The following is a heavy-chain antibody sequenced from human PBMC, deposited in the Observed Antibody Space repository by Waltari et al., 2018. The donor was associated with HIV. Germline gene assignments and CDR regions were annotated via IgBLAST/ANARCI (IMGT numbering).Heavy chain of an antibody. CDR2: IKQDGNKR. CDR3: ARSSSGYFDH. J-gene: IGHJ4*02. D-gene: IGHD6-19*01. V-gene: IGHV3-7*01. CDR1: GSSLGDYW. Sequence: EVYMVESGGSLVQPGGSLRHSCAVSGSSLGDYWMPWFRRVPGKGLEWVANIKQDGNKRYYAEFVKGRFTASRDNSKKLLFLHMSNLRGEDTATYYCARSSSGYFDHWGQGTVVTVSS.